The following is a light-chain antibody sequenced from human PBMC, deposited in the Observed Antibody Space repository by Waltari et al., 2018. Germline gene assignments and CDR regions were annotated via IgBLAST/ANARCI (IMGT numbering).Light chain of an antibody. CDR3: QQSYSPPRT. Sequence: IQRTQSPSSLSASVGDRVTITCRARRNINNFVNWYQQKPGRAPKILIYASSSLLPWVPTRFTGSGSGTNFSRTISSLRPDDFAAYYCQQSYSPPRTFGRGTKVEIK. CDR2: ASS. CDR1: RNINNF. V-gene: IGKV1-39*01. J-gene: IGKJ2*01.